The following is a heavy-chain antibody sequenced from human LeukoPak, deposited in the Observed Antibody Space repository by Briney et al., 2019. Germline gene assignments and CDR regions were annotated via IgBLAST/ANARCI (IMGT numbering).Heavy chain of an antibody. V-gene: IGHV3-21*01. J-gene: IGHJ3*02. Sequence: GGSLRLSCAASGFTFSSYSTNWVRQAPGKGLEWVSSISSSSSYIYYADSVKGRFTISRDNAKNSLYLQMNSLRAEDTAVYYCAREDDDYVWGSYLDAFDIWGQGTMVTVSS. CDR2: ISSSSSYI. D-gene: IGHD3-16*02. CDR3: AREDDDYVWGSYLDAFDI. CDR1: GFTFSSYS.